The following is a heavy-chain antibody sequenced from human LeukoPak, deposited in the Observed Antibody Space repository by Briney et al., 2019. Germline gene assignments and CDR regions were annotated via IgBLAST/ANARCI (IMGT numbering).Heavy chain of an antibody. CDR2: ILPHSGDT. CDR1: GYSFSVYY. J-gene: IGHJ4*02. Sequence: ASVKVSCKASGYSFSVYYIEWLLQVPGEGLEWVGWILPHSGDTFYAQKFRGRVTMTADTSISTAYMELSRLQSDDTGIYFCARPPRDLVSAAPFDYWGQGTLVAVSS. D-gene: IGHD5/OR15-5a*01. V-gene: IGHV1-2*02. CDR3: ARPPRDLVSAAPFDY.